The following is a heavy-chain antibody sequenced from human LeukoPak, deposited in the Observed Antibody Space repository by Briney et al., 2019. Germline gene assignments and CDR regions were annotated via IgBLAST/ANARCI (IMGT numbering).Heavy chain of an antibody. CDR2: IYYSGST. CDR3: ARDLTGFPYGSGSFQLEYYFDY. Sequence: SETLSLTCTVSGGSISSYYWSWIRQPPGKGLEWIGYIYYSGSTNYNPSLKSRVTISVDTSKNQFSLKVSSVTAADTAVYYCARDLTGFPYGSGSFQLEYYFDYWGQGTLVTVSS. D-gene: IGHD3-10*01. CDR1: GGSISSYY. J-gene: IGHJ4*02. V-gene: IGHV4-59*01.